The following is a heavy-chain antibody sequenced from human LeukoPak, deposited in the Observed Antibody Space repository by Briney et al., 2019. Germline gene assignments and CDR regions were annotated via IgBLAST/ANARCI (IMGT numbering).Heavy chain of an antibody. Sequence: GGSLRLSCAASGFTFSSYGMHWVRQAPGKGLEWVAVISYDGSNKYYADSVKGRFTISRDNSKNTLYLQMNSLRAEDTAVYYCAGYYDFWSGLNWFDPWGQGTLVTVSS. V-gene: IGHV3-30*19. CDR1: GFTFSSYG. J-gene: IGHJ5*02. D-gene: IGHD3-3*01. CDR2: ISYDGSNK. CDR3: AGYYDFWSGLNWFDP.